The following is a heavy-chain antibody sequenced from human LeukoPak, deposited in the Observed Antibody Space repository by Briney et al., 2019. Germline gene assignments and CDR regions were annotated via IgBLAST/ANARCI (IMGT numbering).Heavy chain of an antibody. CDR1: GFTVSDYY. CDR3: ARDLRLPIQAGTGFFDY. V-gene: IGHV3-21*01. Sequence: PGGSLRLSCAASGFTVSDYYMSWVRQAPGKGLDWVSSVSSSSPYIYYSDSVKGRFSISRDNAKNSLFLQMNSLRAEDTAVYYCARDLRLPIQAGTGFFDYWGQGTLVTVSP. CDR2: VSSSSPYI. J-gene: IGHJ4*02. D-gene: IGHD6-19*01.